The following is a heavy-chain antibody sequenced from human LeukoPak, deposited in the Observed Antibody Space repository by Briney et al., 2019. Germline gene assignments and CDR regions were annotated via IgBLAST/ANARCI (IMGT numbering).Heavy chain of an antibody. D-gene: IGHD6-13*01. CDR2: INWNGGST. V-gene: IGHV3-20*03. J-gene: IGHJ6*03. CDR3: ARSTSGIAAAGTLVYYYYYMDV. Sequence: WVRQAPGKGLEWVSGINWNGGSTGYADSVKGRFTISRDNAKNSLYLQMNSLRAEDTALYYCARSTSGIAAAGTLVYYYYYMDVWGKGTTVTVSS.